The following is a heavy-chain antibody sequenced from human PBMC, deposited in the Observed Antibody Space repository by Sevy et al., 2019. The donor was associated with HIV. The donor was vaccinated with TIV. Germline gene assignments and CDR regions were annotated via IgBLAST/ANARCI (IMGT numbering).Heavy chain of an antibody. D-gene: IGHD1-1*01. CDR2: IGGST. V-gene: IGHV3-11*01. CDR3: ARVSPPLAGTTDGLYFDS. J-gene: IGHJ4*02. CDR1: GFTFRDHY. Sequence: GGSLRLSCAASGFTFRDHYMSWFRQAPGKGQEWISYIGGSTKYAESVKGRFTISRDNADRSLYLHMNSLGPEDTAVYYCARVSPPLAGTTDGLYFDSWGQGTLVTVSS.